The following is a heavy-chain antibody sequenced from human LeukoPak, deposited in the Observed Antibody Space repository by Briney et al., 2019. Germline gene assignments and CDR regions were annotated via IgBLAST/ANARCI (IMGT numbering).Heavy chain of an antibody. CDR1: GYTFTGYY. CDR3: ARAPYGSGNWFDP. Sequence: GASVKVSCKASGYTFTGYYMHWVRQAPGQGLEWMGWINPNSGGTNYAQKFQGWVTITGDTSISTAYMELSRLRSDDTAVYYCARAPYGSGNWFDPWGQGTLVTVSS. J-gene: IGHJ5*02. D-gene: IGHD3-10*01. CDR2: INPNSGGT. V-gene: IGHV1-2*04.